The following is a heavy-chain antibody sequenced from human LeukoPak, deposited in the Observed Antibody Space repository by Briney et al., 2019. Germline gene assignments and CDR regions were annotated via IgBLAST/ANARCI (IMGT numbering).Heavy chain of an antibody. CDR1: GYTFTSYG. D-gene: IGHD3-9*01. CDR3: ARDFTLRYFDWTHRFDP. CDR2: ISAYNGNT. V-gene: IGHV1-18*01. J-gene: IGHJ5*02. Sequence: ASVKVSCKASGYTFTSYGISWVRQAPGQGLEWMGWISAYNGNTNYAQKLQGRVTMTTDTSTSTAYMELRSLRSDDTAVYYCARDFTLRYFDWTHRFDPWGQGTLVTVSS.